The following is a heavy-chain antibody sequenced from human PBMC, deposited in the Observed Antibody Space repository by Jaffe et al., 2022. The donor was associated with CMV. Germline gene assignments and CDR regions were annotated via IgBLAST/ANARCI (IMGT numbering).Heavy chain of an antibody. Sequence: QDQLVQSGAEVKKPGASVKVSCKASGYTFTTYGISWVRQAPGQGLEWMGWISGYNGNTNYAQKLQGRVTMTTDTSTSTSYMELRSLRSDDTAVYYCARDASFILPSFDWLFQSNYKYYYMDVWGKGTTVTVSS. CDR3: ARDASFILPSFDWLFQSNYKYYYMDV. CDR1: GYTFTTYG. D-gene: IGHD3-9*01. V-gene: IGHV1-18*04. CDR2: ISGYNGNT. J-gene: IGHJ6*03.